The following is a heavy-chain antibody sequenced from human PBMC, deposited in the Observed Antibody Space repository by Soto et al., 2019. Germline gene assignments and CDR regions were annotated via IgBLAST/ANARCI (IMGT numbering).Heavy chain of an antibody. Sequence: EVQVLESGGGLVQIGGSLRLSCAASGFTFSVFAMSWVRQAPGKGVEWVSAISNGGDSTYYADSVKGRFTISRDNSKNTMYLKMNSMRADNTAVYYCTKVARYYDITSCYVLGWAFDLWGQGTMVTISS. CDR2: ISNGGDST. J-gene: IGHJ3*01. D-gene: IGHD2-2*01. V-gene: IGHV3-23*01. CDR3: TKVARYYDITSCYVLGWAFDL. CDR1: GFTFSVFA.